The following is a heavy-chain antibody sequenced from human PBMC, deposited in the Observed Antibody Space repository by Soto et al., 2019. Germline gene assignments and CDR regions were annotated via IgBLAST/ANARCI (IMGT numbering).Heavy chain of an antibody. CDR3: AHSPSTLPARRYVDY. D-gene: IGHD6-6*01. CDR1: GFSLSTSGVG. CDR2: IYWDDDK. Sequence: SGPTLVNPTQTLTLSCTFSGFSLSTSGVGVAWIRQPPGKALEWLALIYWDDDKRYSQSLKSRLTITKDTSKNQVVLTMTNRDPGDTSTYYWAHSPSTLPARRYVDYWGQGALVTVSS. V-gene: IGHV2-5*02. J-gene: IGHJ4*02.